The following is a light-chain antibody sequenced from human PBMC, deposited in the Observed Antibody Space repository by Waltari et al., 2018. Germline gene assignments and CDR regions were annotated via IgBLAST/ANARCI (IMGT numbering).Light chain of an antibody. V-gene: IGLV3-21*02. CDR3: QVWDSRTDHVI. CDR2: DDT. J-gene: IGLJ2*01. CDR1: NIGSKS. Sequence: SVLTQPPSVSVAPGQTARITCGGSNIGSKSVHWHQQTPGRAPILVVYDDTDRPSGISEGFSGSNAGNTATLIIRGVEAGDEADYYGQVWDSRTDHVIFGGGTKLTVL.